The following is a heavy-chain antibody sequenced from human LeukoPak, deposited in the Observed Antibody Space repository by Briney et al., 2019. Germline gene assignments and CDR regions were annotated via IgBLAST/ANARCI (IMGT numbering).Heavy chain of an antibody. V-gene: IGHV4-34*01. CDR2: LHYAGAT. D-gene: IGHD2/OR15-2a*01. CDR1: GGSICGFY. J-gene: IGHJ2*01. CDR3: ARGILSVYYFDL. Sequence: SETLFLTCAVHGGSICGFYCSWFRQPPGKGLEWIGELHYAGATSYSPSLRGRVTISAGTSDSQFSLTVNSVTAADTAVYYCARGILSVYYFDLWGRGTLVTVSP.